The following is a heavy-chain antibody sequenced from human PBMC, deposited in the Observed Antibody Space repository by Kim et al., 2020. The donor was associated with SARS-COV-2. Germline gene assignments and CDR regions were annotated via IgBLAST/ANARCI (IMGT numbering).Heavy chain of an antibody. CDR3: ARGINSAFDI. V-gene: IGHV6-1*01. Sequence: WSKDYPGSVKGLIGIHPDTSHNQFSLQLNSVTPEDTAVYYCARGINSAFDIWGQGTVVTVSS. D-gene: IGHD5-18*01. J-gene: IGHJ3*02. CDR2: WSK.